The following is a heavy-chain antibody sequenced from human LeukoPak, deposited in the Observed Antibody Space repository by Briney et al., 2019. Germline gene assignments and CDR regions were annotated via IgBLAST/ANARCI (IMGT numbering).Heavy chain of an antibody. CDR3: TSFQDYDFCSGYYTSVEDV. V-gene: IGHV3-73*01. CDR2: YAT. D-gene: IGHD3-3*01. J-gene: IGHJ6*02. Sequence: YATAYAASVKGRFTISRDDSKNTAYLQMNSLKTEDTAVYYCTSFQDYDFCSGYYTSVEDVWGQGTTVTVSS.